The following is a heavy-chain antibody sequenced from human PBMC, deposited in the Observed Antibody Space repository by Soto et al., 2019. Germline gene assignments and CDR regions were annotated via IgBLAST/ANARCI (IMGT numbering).Heavy chain of an antibody. CDR3: AKIEGVLRFLEWSEGRYYGMDV. V-gene: IGHV3-33*06. CDR1: GFTFSSYG. CDR2: IWYDGSNK. D-gene: IGHD3-3*01. Sequence: GGSLRLSCAASGFTFSSYGMHWVRQAPGKGLEWVAVIWYDGSNKYYADSVKGRFTISRDNSKNTLYLQMNSLRAEDTAVYYCAKIEGVLRFLEWSEGRYYGMDVWGQGTTVTVSS. J-gene: IGHJ6*02.